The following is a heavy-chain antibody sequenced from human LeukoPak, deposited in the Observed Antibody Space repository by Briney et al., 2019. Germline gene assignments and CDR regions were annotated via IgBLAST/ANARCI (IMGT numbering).Heavy chain of an antibody. CDR3: ASSHYYGSGSYEDYFDY. CDR2: IYYSGST. CDR1: GGSISSYY. D-gene: IGHD3-10*01. V-gene: IGHV4-59*01. Sequence: PSETLSLTCTVSGGSISSYYWSWIRQPPGKGLEWIGYIYYSGSTNYNPSLKSRVTISVDTSKNQFSLRLSSVTAADTAVYYCASSHYYGSGSYEDYFDYWGQGTLVTVSS. J-gene: IGHJ4*02.